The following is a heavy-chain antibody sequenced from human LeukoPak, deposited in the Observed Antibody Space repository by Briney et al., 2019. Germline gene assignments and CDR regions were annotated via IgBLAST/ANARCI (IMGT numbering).Heavy chain of an antibody. J-gene: IGHJ4*02. V-gene: IGHV3-30*18. CDR1: GFTFSSYG. CDR3: ANENYYDSSGYIDY. D-gene: IGHD3-22*01. CDR2: ISSDGSNN. Sequence: GGSLRLSCAASGFTFSSYGMHWVRQAPGKGLEWVAVISSDGSNNYYTDSVKGRFTISRDNSKNTLYLQMNSLRAEDTAVYYCANENYYDSSGYIDYWGQGTLVPVSS.